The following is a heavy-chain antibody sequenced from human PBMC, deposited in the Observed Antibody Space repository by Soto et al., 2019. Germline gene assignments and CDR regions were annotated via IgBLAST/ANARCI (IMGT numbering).Heavy chain of an antibody. CDR3: ATDSGTSDY. CDR1: GFTFSTYW. CDR2: IKQDGSER. V-gene: IGHV3-7*01. Sequence: HPGGSLRLSCAASGFTFSTYWMSWVRQAPGKGLEWVANIKQDGSERYYVDSVKGRFTISRDNAKNSLYLQMNNLRTEDTAVYYCATDSGTSDYRGQGTLVTVSS. D-gene: IGHD1-1*01. J-gene: IGHJ4*02.